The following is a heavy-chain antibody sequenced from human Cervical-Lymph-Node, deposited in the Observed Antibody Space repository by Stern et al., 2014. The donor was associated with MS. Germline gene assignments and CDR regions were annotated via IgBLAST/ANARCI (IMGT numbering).Heavy chain of an antibody. CDR2: INTHTGNT. D-gene: IGHD6-13*01. V-gene: IGHV1-18*01. CDR3: ARSSSWYFDF. CDR1: GYTFTSYG. J-gene: IGHJ4*02. Sequence: VQLVESGNEVKKPGASVKVSCTASGYTFTSYGISWVRQVPGQGLEWMGGINTHTGNTQYAQKVQDRVTLTTDTSTNTAYMELRSLRSDDTAVYYCARSSSWYFDFWGQGTLVTVSS.